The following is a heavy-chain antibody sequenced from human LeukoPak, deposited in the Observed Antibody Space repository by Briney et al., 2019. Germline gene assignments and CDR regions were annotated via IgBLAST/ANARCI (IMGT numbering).Heavy chain of an antibody. Sequence: ASVKVSCKASGYTFTDSYMHWVRQAPGQGLEWMGWISAYNGNTNYAQKLQGRVTMTTDTSTSTAYMELRSLRSDDTAVYYCARGGLAAAGTRYWFDPWGQGTLVTVSS. V-gene: IGHV1-18*04. J-gene: IGHJ5*02. D-gene: IGHD6-13*01. CDR1: GYTFTDSY. CDR2: ISAYNGNT. CDR3: ARGGLAAAGTRYWFDP.